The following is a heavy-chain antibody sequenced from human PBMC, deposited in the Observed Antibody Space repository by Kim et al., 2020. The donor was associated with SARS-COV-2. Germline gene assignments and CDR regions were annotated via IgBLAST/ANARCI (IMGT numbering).Heavy chain of an antibody. V-gene: IGHV4-31*03. Sequence: SETLSLTCTVSGGSISSGGYYWSWIRQHPGKGLEWIGYIYYSGSTYYNPSLKSRVTISVDTSKNQFSLKLSSVTAADTAVYYCAREEAKYSSSSPAFDIWGQGTMVTVSS. CDR3: AREEAKYSSSSPAFDI. CDR1: GGSISSGGYY. D-gene: IGHD6-6*01. CDR2: IYYSGST. J-gene: IGHJ3*02.